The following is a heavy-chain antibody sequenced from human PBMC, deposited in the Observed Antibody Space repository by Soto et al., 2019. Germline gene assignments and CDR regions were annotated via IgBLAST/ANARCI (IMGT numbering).Heavy chain of an antibody. CDR1: GYTFTSYD. D-gene: IGHD6-19*01. V-gene: IGHV1-3*01. CDR3: ARAVAVPADFDY. Sequence: ASVKVSCKASGYTFTSYDINWVRQATGQRLEWMGWINAGNGNTKYSQKFQARVTITRDTSASTAYMELSSLRSEDTAVYYCARAVAVPADFDYWGQGTLVTVSS. J-gene: IGHJ4*02. CDR2: INAGNGNT.